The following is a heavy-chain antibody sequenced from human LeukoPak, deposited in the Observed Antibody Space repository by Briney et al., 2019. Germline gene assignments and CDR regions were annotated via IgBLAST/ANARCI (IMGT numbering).Heavy chain of an antibody. CDR2: INPGGQI. Sequence: SETLSLTCAVYGGSFDTFYWSWIRQSPGRGLEWIGEINPGGQINYNPSLMSRVTVSIDTPKKHFSLNLSSVTAADTAVYYCARGSYIKLFYWGQGTLVTVSS. D-gene: IGHD3-10*01. CDR1: GGSFDTFY. J-gene: IGHJ4*02. CDR3: ARGSYIKLFY. V-gene: IGHV4-34*01.